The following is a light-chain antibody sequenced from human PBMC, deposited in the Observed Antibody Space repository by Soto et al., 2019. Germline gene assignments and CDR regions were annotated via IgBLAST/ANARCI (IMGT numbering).Light chain of an antibody. CDR2: AAS. Sequence: DIQLIQSPSFLSASVGDRVTITCRSSQDISSYLAWYQQKPGKAPKLLIYAASTLQSGVPSSFSGSGSGTEFTLTISSLQPEDFATYYCQQLNSYPLTFGGGTKVEIK. CDR1: QDISSY. J-gene: IGKJ4*01. CDR3: QQLNSYPLT. V-gene: IGKV1-9*01.